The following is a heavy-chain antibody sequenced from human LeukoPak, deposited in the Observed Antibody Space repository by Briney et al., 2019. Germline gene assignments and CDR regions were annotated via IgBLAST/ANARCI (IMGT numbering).Heavy chain of an antibody. Sequence: GGSLRLSCAASGFTVSSSYMIWVRQAPGKGLEWVSVIYSDGTTYYADSVKGRFTISRDNSKNTLYLQMNSLRAEDTAVYYCAKDRYTSDLYYFDYWGREPWSPSPQ. V-gene: IGHV3-53*01. CDR3: AKDRYTSDLYYFDY. CDR2: IYSDGTT. J-gene: IGHJ4*02. CDR1: GFTVSSSY. D-gene: IGHD6-19*01.